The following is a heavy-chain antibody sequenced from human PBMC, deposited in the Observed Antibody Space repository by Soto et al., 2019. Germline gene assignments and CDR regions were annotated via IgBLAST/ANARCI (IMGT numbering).Heavy chain of an antibody. J-gene: IGHJ4*02. Sequence: SETLSLTCAVSGDSVTSSNWWSWVRQPPGKGLEWIGEIYHSESTNYNPSLKSRVTMSIDKSKNQFSLKLTSVTAADTAVYFCARYDFGIFDYWGQGTLVTVSS. CDR3: ARYDFGIFDY. CDR2: IYHSEST. V-gene: IGHV4-4*02. D-gene: IGHD4-17*01. CDR1: GDSVTSSNW.